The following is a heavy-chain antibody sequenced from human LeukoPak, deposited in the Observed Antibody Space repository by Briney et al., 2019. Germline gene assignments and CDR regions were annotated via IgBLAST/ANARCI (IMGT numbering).Heavy chain of an antibody. CDR3: ATVTIFGPAVPF. Sequence: ASVKVSCKVSGYTLTELSMHWVRQAPGKGLEWMGGFDPEDGETIYAQKFQGRVTMTEDTSTDTAYMELSSLRSEDTAVYYCATVTIFGPAVPFWGQGTLVTVSS. CDR2: FDPEDGET. V-gene: IGHV1-24*01. D-gene: IGHD3-3*01. CDR1: GYTLTELS. J-gene: IGHJ4*02.